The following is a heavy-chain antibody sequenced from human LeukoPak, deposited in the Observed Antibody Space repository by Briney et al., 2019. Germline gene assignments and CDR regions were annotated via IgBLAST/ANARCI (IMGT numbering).Heavy chain of an antibody. CDR2: ISAYNGYT. CDR3: ARDGGVAAAGPSYDAFDI. V-gene: IGHV1-18*01. D-gene: IGHD6-13*01. J-gene: IGHJ3*02. Sequence: ASVKVSCKASGYTFTSYGISWVRQAPGQGLGWMGWISAYNGYTSYAQKLQGRVTMTTDTSTSTAYMELRRLRSDDTAVYYCARDGGVAAAGPSYDAFDIWGQGTMVTVSS. CDR1: GYTFTSYG.